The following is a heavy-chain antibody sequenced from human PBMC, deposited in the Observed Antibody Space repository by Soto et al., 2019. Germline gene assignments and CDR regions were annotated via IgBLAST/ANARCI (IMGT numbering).Heavy chain of an antibody. CDR2: IFPLLAMV. J-gene: IGHJ4*01. D-gene: IGHD1-26*01. CDR3: VKEDGAAFKT. CDR1: GGDLRNSG. V-gene: IGHV1-69*04. Sequence: QVHLVQSGAEMKKPGSSVKVSCKVSGGDLRNSGISWVRQAPGQGLEWMGGIFPLLAMVDYSKKFQGRVTITADESTNTAYMDLGSLRHDDTAIYDCVKEDGAAFKTRGHGTLVRVSS.